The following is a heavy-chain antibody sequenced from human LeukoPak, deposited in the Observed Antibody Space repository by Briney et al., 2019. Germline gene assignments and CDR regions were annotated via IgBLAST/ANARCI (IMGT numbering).Heavy chain of an antibody. CDR2: ISKSSDRI. CDR3: ARDLLNDEGSSYFFDQ. D-gene: IGHD2-2*01. Sequence: PGGSLRLSCAASGFTFRNYAMSWVRQAPGKGLEWVSYISKSSDRIYHADSVKGRFTISRDNAKNSLYLQMDSLRAEDTAVYYCARDLLNDEGSSYFFDQWGQGTLVTVSS. V-gene: IGHV3-48*04. J-gene: IGHJ4*02. CDR1: GFTFRNYA.